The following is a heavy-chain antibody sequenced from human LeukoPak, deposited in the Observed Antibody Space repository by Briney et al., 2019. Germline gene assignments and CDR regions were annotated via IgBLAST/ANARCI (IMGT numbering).Heavy chain of an antibody. CDR1: GYTLTDLA. V-gene: IGHV1-24*01. D-gene: IGHD2-2*01. CDR3: ATPVGYCSSTSCYDY. J-gene: IGHJ4*02. CDR2: FDPEDGET. Sequence: ASVKVSRKVSGYTLTDLASHWVRQPPGKGLEWMGGFDPEDGETIYAQKFQGRVTMTEDTSTDTAYMELSSLRSEDTAVYYCATPVGYCSSTSCYDYWGQGTLVTVSS.